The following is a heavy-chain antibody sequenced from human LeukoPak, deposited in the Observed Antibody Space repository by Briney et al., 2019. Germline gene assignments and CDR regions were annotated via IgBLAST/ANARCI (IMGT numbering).Heavy chain of an antibody. D-gene: IGHD3-10*01. CDR1: GFTFSTFW. J-gene: IGHJ4*02. CDR3: ARGGNLPLDY. CDR2: INSDGSST. V-gene: IGHV3-74*03. Sequence: GGSLRLSCAASGFTFSTFWMHWVRQAPGKGLVWVSGINSDGSSTTYADSVKGRFTISRDNAKNTLYLQVNSLRAEDTAVYYCARGGNLPLDYWGQGTLVTVSS.